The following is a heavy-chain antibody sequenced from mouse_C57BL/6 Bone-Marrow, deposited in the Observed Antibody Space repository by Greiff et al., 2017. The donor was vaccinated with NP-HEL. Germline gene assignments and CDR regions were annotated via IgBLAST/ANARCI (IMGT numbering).Heavy chain of an antibody. CDR1: GYTFTSYW. CDR3: AIDRERMDY. D-gene: IGHD3-2*01. CDR2: IDPSDSYT. J-gene: IGHJ4*01. V-gene: IGHV1-59*01. Sequence: QVQLQQPGAELVRPGTSVKLSCKASGYTFTSYWMHWVKQRPGQGLEWIGVIDPSDSYTNYNQKFKGKATLTVDTSSSTAYMQLSSLTSEDSAVYYCAIDRERMDYWGQGTSVTVSS.